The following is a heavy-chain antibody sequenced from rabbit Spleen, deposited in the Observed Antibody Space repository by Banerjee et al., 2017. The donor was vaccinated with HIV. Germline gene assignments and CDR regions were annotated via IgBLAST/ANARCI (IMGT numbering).Heavy chain of an antibody. CDR2: TYDDSYAIT. V-gene: IGHV1S43*01. CDR3: VRDQAGDADYGPYYLNL. Sequence: QQQLVESGGGMVKPGASLTLTCKASGFSFSGGDDMCWVRQAPGTGLELIACTYDDSYAITFYASLVSGRFTISRSTSLHTVDLKMTGLTFADTATYFCVRDQAGDADYGPYYLNLWGPGTLVTVS. CDR1: GFSFSGGDD. J-gene: IGHJ4*01. D-gene: IGHD2-1*01.